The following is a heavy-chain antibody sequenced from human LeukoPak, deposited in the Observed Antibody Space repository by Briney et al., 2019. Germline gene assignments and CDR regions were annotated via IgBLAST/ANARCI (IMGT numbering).Heavy chain of an antibody. CDR2: IYYSGST. J-gene: IGHJ4*02. CDR3: ARGGDYLDY. CDR1: GGSISSFY. V-gene: IGHV4-59*01. Sequence: SETLSLTCAVSGGSISSFYCSWIRQPPGKGLEWIGYIYYSGSTNYNPSLKSRVTISVDTSKNQFSLKLSSVTAADTAVYYCARGGDYLDYWGQGTLVTVSS.